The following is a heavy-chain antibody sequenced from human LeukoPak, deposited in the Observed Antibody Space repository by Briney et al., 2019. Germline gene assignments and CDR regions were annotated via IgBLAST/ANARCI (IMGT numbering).Heavy chain of an antibody. CDR2: ISTSGDST. Sequence: PGGSLILSCAASGFTFNTYSMSWVRQPPGKGLEWVSAISTSGDSTYYTDSVKGRFIISRDNSKNTLYLQMHSLRDEDTAVYFCAKRRAAGIGSLYYFDSWGQGTLVTVSS. D-gene: IGHD1-14*01. CDR3: AKRRAAGIGSLYYFDS. J-gene: IGHJ4*02. V-gene: IGHV3-23*01. CDR1: GFTFNTYS.